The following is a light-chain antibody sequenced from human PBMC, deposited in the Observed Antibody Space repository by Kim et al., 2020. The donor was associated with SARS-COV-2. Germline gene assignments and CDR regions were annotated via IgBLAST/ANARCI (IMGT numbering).Light chain of an antibody. V-gene: IGLV3-19*01. CDR3: NSRDNNDNVL. CDR2: GKN. Sequence: SSALTQDPAVSVALGQTVRITCQGDSLRSYYTTWYQQKPGQAPIVVVYGKNNRPSGIPDRFSVSSSGNTASLTITGTQAGDEADYYCNSRDNNDNVLFGG. J-gene: IGLJ2*01. CDR1: SLRSYY.